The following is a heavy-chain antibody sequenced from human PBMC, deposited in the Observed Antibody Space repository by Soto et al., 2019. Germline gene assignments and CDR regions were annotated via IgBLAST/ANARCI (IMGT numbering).Heavy chain of an antibody. J-gene: IGHJ4*02. CDR3: AKGSASSRPYYFDY. Sequence: GGSLRLSCAASGFTFSSYAMSWVRQAPGKGLEWVSAITGGGGDTYHADSVKGRFTISRDNTENTLYLQMNSLRVEDTAVYYCAKGSASSRPYYFDYWGQGALVTVSS. V-gene: IGHV3-23*01. CDR1: GFTFSSYA. CDR2: ITGGGGDT. D-gene: IGHD2-2*01.